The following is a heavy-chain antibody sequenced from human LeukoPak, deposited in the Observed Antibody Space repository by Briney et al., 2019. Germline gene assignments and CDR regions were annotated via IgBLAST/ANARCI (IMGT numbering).Heavy chain of an antibody. V-gene: IGHV4-30-4*01. D-gene: IGHD5-18*01. J-gene: IGHJ5*02. Sequence: SETLSLTCTVSGGSISSGDYYWSWIRQPPGKGLEWIGYIYYSGSTYYNPSLKSRVTISVDTSKNQFSPKLSSVTAADTAVYYCARAVQLWYLTWGQGTLVTVSS. CDR2: IYYSGST. CDR3: ARAVQLWYLT. CDR1: GGSISSGDYY.